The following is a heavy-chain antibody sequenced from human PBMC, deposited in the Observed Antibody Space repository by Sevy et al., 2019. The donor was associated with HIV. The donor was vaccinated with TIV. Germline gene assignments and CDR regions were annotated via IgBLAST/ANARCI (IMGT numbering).Heavy chain of an antibody. CDR3: AKVYLFRPNYYDSSGYLNDY. V-gene: IGHV3-23*01. CDR1: GFTFSSYA. J-gene: IGHJ4*02. D-gene: IGHD3-22*01. CDR2: ISGSGGST. Sequence: GGSLRLSCAASGFTFSSYAMSWVRQAPGKGLEWVSAISGSGGSTYYADSVKGRFTISRDNSKNTLYLQMNSLRAEDTAVYYCAKVYLFRPNYYDSSGYLNDYWGQGTLVTVSS.